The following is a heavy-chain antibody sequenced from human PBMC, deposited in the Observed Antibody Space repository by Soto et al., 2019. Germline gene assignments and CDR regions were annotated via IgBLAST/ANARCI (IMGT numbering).Heavy chain of an antibody. D-gene: IGHD3-10*01. CDR2: TRNKAKGYST. CDR1: GFTFSDHY. V-gene: IGHV3-72*01. CDR3: ARRSGDQQVCDF. Sequence: PGGSLRLSCAASGFTFSDHYMDWVRQAPGKGLEWVGRTRNKAKGYSTEYAASVKGRITISRDDSKSSLYLQMNSLKPGDTAFYHCARRSGDQQVCDFWGQGTLVTVSS. J-gene: IGHJ4*02.